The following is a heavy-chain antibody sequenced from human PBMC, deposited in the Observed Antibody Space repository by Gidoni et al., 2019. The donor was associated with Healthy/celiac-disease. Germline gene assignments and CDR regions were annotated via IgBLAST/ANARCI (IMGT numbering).Heavy chain of an antibody. CDR2: INPNSGGT. CDR3: ARDFIAAAGSRYGMDV. D-gene: IGHD6-13*01. CDR1: GYTFTGYY. J-gene: IGHJ6*02. V-gene: IGHV1-2*04. Sequence: QVQLVQSGAEVKKPGASVKVSCTASGYTFTGYYMHWVRQAPGQGLEWMGWINPNSGGTNYAQKFQGWVTMTRDTSISTAYMELSRLRSDDTAVYYCARDFIAAAGSRYGMDVWGQGTTVTVSS.